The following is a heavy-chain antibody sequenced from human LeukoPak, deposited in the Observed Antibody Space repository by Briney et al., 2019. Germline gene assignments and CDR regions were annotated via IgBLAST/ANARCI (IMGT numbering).Heavy chain of an antibody. CDR2: ISYSGST. D-gene: IGHD3-16*02. CDR3: ARYVWGSYPTFEDY. J-gene: IGHJ4*02. V-gene: IGHV4-59*01. CDR1: GGSISNYY. Sequence: ESGPTLVNPSETLSLTCTVSGGSISNYYWRWIRQPPGKGLEWIGYISYSGSTNYNPSLKSRVTISVDTSKNQSSLKLSSVTAADTAVYYCARYVWGSYPTFEDYWGQGTLVTVSS.